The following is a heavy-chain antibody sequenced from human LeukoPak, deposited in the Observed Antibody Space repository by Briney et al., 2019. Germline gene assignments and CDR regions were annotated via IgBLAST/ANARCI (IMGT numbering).Heavy chain of an antibody. V-gene: IGHV3-7*05. J-gene: IGHJ3*02. Sequence: GGSLSLSCVASGFNFRNLWMSWVRQAPGKGLEWVANINQLGSENDYVDSVKGRFIIFRDNDQKSLFLQMNSLRAEDTAVYYCASDRGALDIWGQRTMVTVSS. CDR3: ASDRGALDI. CDR2: INQLGSEN. D-gene: IGHD3-10*01. CDR1: GFNFRNLW.